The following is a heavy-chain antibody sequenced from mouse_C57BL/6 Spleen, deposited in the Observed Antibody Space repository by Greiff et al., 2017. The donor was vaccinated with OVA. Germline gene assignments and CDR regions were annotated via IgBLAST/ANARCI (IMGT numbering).Heavy chain of an antibody. CDR3: AGGYYGSREV. V-gene: IGHV1-26*01. Sequence: VQLQQSGPELVKPGASVKISCKASGYTFTDYYMNWVKQSHGKSLEWIGDINPNNGGTSYNQKFKGKATLTVDESSSTAYMELRSLTSEDSAVYYCAGGYYGSREVWGTGTTVTVSS. D-gene: IGHD1-1*01. CDR2: INPNNGGT. J-gene: IGHJ1*03. CDR1: GYTFTDYY.